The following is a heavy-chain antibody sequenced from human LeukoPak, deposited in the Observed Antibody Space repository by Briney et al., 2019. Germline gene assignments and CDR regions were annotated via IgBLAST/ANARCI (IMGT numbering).Heavy chain of an antibody. CDR1: GYSISSGYS. Sequence: SETLSLTCTVSGYSISSGYSGGWIRQPPGKRLEWIGSIYHSGSTYYNPSLKSRVTISVDTSKNQFSLKLSSVTAADTAVYYCAREIGFGERDYYYYYYMDVWGKGTTVTVSS. J-gene: IGHJ6*03. D-gene: IGHD3-10*01. CDR3: AREIGFGERDYYYYYYMDV. CDR2: IYHSGST. V-gene: IGHV4-38-2*02.